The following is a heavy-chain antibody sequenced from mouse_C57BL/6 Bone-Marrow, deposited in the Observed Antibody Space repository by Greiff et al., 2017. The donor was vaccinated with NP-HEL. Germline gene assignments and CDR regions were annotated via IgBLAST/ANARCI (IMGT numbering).Heavy chain of an antibody. CDR1: GFSLTSYG. D-gene: IGHD2-2*01. Sequence: VKLVESGPGLVAPSQSLSITCTVSGFSLTSYGVDWVRQSPGKGLEWLGVIWGVGSTNYNSALKSRLSISKDNSKSQVFLKMNSLQTDDTAMYYCASDRLTSFAMDYWGQGTSVTVSS. J-gene: IGHJ4*01. CDR2: IWGVGST. CDR3: ASDRLTSFAMDY. V-gene: IGHV2-6*01.